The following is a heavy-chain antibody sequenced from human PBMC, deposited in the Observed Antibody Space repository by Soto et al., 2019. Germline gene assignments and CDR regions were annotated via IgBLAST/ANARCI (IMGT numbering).Heavy chain of an antibody. D-gene: IGHD3-16*01. CDR3: ASSTEGRLGY. CDR2: MSANNGNT. J-gene: IGHJ4*02. V-gene: IGHV1-8*01. CDR1: GYTFTSYD. Sequence: GASVKVSCKASGYTFTSYDINWVRQATGQGLEWMGWMSANNGNTGYAQKFQGRVTMTRNKSTSTAYMELSSLRSEDTAVYYCASSTEGRLGYWGQGTLVTVSS.